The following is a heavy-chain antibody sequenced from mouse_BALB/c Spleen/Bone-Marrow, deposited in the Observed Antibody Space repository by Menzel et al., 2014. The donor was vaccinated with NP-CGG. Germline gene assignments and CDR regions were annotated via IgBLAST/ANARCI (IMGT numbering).Heavy chain of an antibody. V-gene: IGHV14-3*02. D-gene: IGHD2-10*02. CDR3: ARSGGYGNYSAWFAY. J-gene: IGHJ3*01. CDR1: GFNIKDTY. Sequence: EVQLQESEAELVKPGASVKLSCTASGFNIKDTYMHWVKQRPEQGLEWIGRIDPANGNTKYDPKFQGKATITADTSSNTAYLQLSSLTSEDTAVYYCARSGGYGNYSAWFAYWGQGTLVTVSA. CDR2: IDPANGNT.